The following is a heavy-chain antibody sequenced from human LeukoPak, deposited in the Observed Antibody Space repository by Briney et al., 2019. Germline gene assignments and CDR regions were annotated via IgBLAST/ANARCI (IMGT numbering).Heavy chain of an antibody. J-gene: IGHJ3*02. CDR2: IYPGDSDT. CDR3: ASIRWGPRETSAFDI. Sequence: GESLKISCKGSGYSFTSYWIGWVRQMPGKGLEWMGIIYPGDSDTRYSPSFQGQVTISADKSISTAYLQWSSLKASDTAMYYCASIRWGPRETSAFDIWGQGTMVTVSS. V-gene: IGHV5-51*01. D-gene: IGHD3-16*01. CDR1: GYSFTSYW.